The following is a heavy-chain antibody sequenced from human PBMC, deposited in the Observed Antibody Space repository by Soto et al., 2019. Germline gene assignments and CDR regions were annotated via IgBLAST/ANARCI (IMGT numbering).Heavy chain of an antibody. CDR2: ISYSGST. V-gene: IGHV4-61*01. CDR3: ARGRYSSGWFDF. J-gene: IGHJ4*02. CDR1: GDSFSIPSYY. Sequence: SETLSLTCTVSGDSFSIPSYYWDWIRQPPGQGLEWIGYISYSGSTDYNPTLKGRVTISVDTSKNQFSLKLSSATAADTAVYYCARGRYSSGWFDFWGLGTRVTVSS. D-gene: IGHD6-19*01.